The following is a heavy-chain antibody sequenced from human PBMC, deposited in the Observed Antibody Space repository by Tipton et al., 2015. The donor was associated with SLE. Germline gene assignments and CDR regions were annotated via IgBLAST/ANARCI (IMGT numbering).Heavy chain of an antibody. V-gene: IGHV4-34*01. J-gene: IGHJ6*02. CDR3: AKRNDFWSGYYGYYYGMDV. CDR2: VHHSGST. Sequence: TLSLTCAVNGGSFSGYYWNWIRQTPGKGLEWIGEVHHSGSTNCNPSLKSRVTISVDTSKNQFSLKLSSVTAADTAVYYCAKRNDFWSGYYGYYYGMDVWGQGTPVTVSS. CDR1: GGSFSGYY. D-gene: IGHD3-3*01.